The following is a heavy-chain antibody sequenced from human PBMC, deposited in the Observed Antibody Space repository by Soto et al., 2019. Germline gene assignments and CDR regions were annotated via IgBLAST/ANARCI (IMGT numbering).Heavy chain of an antibody. Sequence: PGGSLRLSCAASGFTFSSYVIHWVRQNPGKGLEWVAVISCDGSNKDYADSVKGRFTISRDNAKNSLYLQMNSLRAEDTALYYCAKDKVVVPAASNYYYYYMDVWGKGTTVTVSS. CDR2: ISCDGSNK. V-gene: IGHV3-30*18. J-gene: IGHJ6*03. CDR3: AKDKVVVPAASNYYYYYMDV. D-gene: IGHD2-2*01. CDR1: GFTFSSYV.